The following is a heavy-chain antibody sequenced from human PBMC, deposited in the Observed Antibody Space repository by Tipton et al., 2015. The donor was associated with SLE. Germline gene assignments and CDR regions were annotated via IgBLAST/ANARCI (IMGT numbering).Heavy chain of an antibody. D-gene: IGHD3-16*01. CDR1: GFTFSTSA. V-gene: IGHV3-33*01. CDR3: ARLRFTYVVGEGDFFYMDV. CDR2: IWYDGSNK. J-gene: IGHJ6*03. Sequence: SLRLSCAASGFTFSTSAMHWVRQAPGKGLEWVAVIWYDGSNKFYADSVKGRFTISRDNSKNTVSLQMNSLRPEDTAVYFCARLRFTYVVGEGDFFYMDVWGKGTTVTVSS.